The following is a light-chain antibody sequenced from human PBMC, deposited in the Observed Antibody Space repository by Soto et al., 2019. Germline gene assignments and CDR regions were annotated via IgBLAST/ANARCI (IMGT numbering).Light chain of an antibody. CDR1: QSVSKNF. Sequence: EIVLTQSPGTLSLSPGERATLSCRASQSVSKNFLAWYQQKPGQAPRLLINGASSRATGIPDRFSGSGSGTDFSLTIDRLEPEDFAVYFWQQYGSSPPTVGGGTKVAIK. CDR2: GAS. J-gene: IGKJ4*01. CDR3: QQYGSSPPT. V-gene: IGKV3-20*01.